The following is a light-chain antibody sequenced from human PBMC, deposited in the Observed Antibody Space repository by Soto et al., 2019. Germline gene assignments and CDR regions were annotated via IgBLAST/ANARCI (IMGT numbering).Light chain of an antibody. CDR3: SSYTSSSIYVV. V-gene: IGLV2-14*01. Sequence: QSALSQPASVSGSPGQSITISCTGTSSDDGGYNYVSWYQQHPGKAPKLMIYDVSNRPSGVSNRFSGSKSGNTASLTISGLQAEDEADYYCSSYTSSSIYVVFGGGTKLTVL. CDR2: DVS. J-gene: IGLJ2*01. CDR1: SSDDGGYNY.